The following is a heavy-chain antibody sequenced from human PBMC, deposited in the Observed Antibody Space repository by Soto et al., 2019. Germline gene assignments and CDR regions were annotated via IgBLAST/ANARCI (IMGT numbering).Heavy chain of an antibody. V-gene: IGHV4-34*01. CDR1: GGSFSGYY. Sequence: QVQLQQWGAGLLKPSETLSLTCAVYGGSFSGYYWSWIRQPPGKGLEWIGENNHSGSTNYNPSLRSRVTISVDTAKNQFSLNLSSVTAADTAVYYCARERAVFLWFGEKNWFDPWGQGTLVTVSS. J-gene: IGHJ5*02. CDR3: ARERAVFLWFGEKNWFDP. D-gene: IGHD3-10*01. CDR2: NNHSGST.